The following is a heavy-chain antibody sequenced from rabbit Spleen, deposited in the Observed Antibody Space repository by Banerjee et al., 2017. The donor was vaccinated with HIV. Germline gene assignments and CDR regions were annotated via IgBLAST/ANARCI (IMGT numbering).Heavy chain of an antibody. J-gene: IGHJ4*01. V-gene: IGHV1S40*01. Sequence: QSLEASGGDLVKPGASLTLACTASGFSFSSSDYMCWVRQAPGKGRECIACIYGGVIGSTYYATWAKGRFTISKTSSTTVTLQMTSLTAADTATYFCARGSAPMTMVITGFYFNLWGPGTLVTVS. CDR1: GFSFSSSDY. D-gene: IGHD2-1*01. CDR3: ARGSAPMTMVITGFYFNL. CDR2: IYGGVIGST.